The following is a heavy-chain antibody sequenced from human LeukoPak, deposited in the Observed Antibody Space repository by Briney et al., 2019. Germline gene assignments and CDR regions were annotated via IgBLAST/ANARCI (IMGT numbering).Heavy chain of an antibody. J-gene: IGHJ4*02. D-gene: IGHD6-13*01. CDR1: GFTFSDYY. CDR2: ISSSSNYT. CDR3: ARDLVRSSVAAVYFDY. V-gene: IGHV3-11*05. Sequence: GGSLRLSCAASGFTFSDYYMSWIRQAPGKGLEWISYISSSSNYTKYADSVKGRFTISRDSAKNSLFLQMNSLRAEDTAVYYCARDLVRSSVAAVYFDYWGQGTLVSVSS.